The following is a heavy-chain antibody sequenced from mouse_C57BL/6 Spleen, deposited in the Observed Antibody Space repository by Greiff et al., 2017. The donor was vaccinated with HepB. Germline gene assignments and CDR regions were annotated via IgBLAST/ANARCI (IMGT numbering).Heavy chain of an antibody. V-gene: IGHV1-26*01. Sequence: EVQLQQSGPELVKPGASVKISCKASGYTFTDYYMNWVKQSHGKSLEWIGDINPNNGGTSYNQKFKGKATLTVDKSSSTAYMELRSLTSEDSAVYYCAREDYDYDDGSMDYWGQGTSVTVSS. J-gene: IGHJ4*01. CDR3: AREDYDYDDGSMDY. CDR2: INPNNGGT. D-gene: IGHD2-4*01. CDR1: GYTFTDYY.